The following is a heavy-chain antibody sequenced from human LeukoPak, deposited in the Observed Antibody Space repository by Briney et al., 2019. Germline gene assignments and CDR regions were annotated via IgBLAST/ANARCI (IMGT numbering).Heavy chain of an antibody. D-gene: IGHD3-10*01. CDR1: GFTFSSYG. V-gene: IGHV3-30*18. CDR3: AKDLSARFGELLFFMDV. CDR2: ISYDGSNK. J-gene: IGHJ6*04. Sequence: PGGSLRLSCAASGFTFSSYGMHWVRQAPGKGLEWVAFISYDGSNKYYADSVKGRFTISRDNSKNTLYLQMNSLRAEDTAVYYCAKDLSARFGELLFFMDVWGKGTTVTVSS.